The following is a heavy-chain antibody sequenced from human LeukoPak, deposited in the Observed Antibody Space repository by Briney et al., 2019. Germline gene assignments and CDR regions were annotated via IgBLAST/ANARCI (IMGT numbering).Heavy chain of an antibody. CDR1: GDSINSYY. CDR2: IYYTGST. Sequence: KPSETLSLTCTVSGDSINSYYWSWIRQGKGLEWIGYIYYTGSTNYNPSLNGRVTMSLDESRNHLSLSLTSVTAADTAIYYCSRESGAFCPFGYWGQGTLVIVPP. D-gene: IGHD1-26*01. J-gene: IGHJ4*02. V-gene: IGHV4-59*12. CDR3: SRESGAFCPFGY.